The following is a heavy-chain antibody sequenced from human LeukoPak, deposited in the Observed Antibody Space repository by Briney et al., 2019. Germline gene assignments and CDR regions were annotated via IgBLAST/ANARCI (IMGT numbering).Heavy chain of an antibody. Sequence: SGGSLRLSCAASGFTFSDYGMHWVRQAPGKGLEWVALLQSDGSNRYYADSVRGRFTVSRDNSKNTLHLQMNSLRGEDTAVYYCATAFGVFFPAAIIDYWGQGTLVTVSS. CDR2: LQSDGSNR. CDR1: GFTFSDYG. D-gene: IGHD2-2*02. CDR3: ATAFGVFFPAAIIDY. J-gene: IGHJ4*02. V-gene: IGHV3-30*02.